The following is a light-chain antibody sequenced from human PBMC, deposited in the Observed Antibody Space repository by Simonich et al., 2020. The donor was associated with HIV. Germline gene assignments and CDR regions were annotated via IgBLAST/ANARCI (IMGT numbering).Light chain of an antibody. CDR3: QQYYSTPPT. CDR1: RSVFYSSNNKNY. Sequence: DIVMTQSPDSLAVSLGERATINCKSSRSVFYSSNNKNYLAWYQQKPGQPPKLLIYWASTRESGVPDRFSASGSGTDFTLTISSLQAEDVAFYYCQQYYSTPPTFGQGTKVEIK. CDR2: WAS. J-gene: IGKJ1*01. V-gene: IGKV4-1*01.